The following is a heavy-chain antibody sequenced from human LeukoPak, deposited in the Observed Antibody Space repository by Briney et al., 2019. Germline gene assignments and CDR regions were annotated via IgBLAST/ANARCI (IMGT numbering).Heavy chain of an antibody. J-gene: IGHJ6*02. CDR3: AIAAQLWFGMRRHYGMDV. D-gene: IGHD3-10*01. CDR1: GDTFTGHY. V-gene: IGHV1-2*04. Sequence: ASVKVSCKASGDTFTGHYMHWVRQAPGQGLEWMGWINPNSGGTNYAQKFQGWVTMTRDTSISTAYMELSRLRSDDTAVYYCAIAAQLWFGMRRHYGMDVWGQGTTVTVSS. CDR2: INPNSGGT.